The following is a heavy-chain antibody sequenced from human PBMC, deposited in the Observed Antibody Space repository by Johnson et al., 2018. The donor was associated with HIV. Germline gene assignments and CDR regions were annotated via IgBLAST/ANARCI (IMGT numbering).Heavy chain of an antibody. D-gene: IGHD6-13*01. J-gene: IGHJ3*02. V-gene: IGHV3-23*04. CDR3: ARNSHSSNWYEWEAFDI. CDR1: GFTSSSYA. CDR2: ISGSTGRT. Sequence: VHLVESRGGVSQPGGSLRLSCAASGFTSSSYAMSWVRQTPGKGLEWVPLISGSTGRTNYADSVQGRFTISRDNSKNTLYLQMNSLRAEDTAVYYCARNSHSSNWYEWEAFDIWGQGTMVTVSS.